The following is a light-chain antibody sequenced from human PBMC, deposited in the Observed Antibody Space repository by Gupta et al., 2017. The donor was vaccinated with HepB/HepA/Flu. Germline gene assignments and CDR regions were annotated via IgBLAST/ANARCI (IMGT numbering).Light chain of an antibody. J-gene: IGKJ2*04. CDR1: QSVTSGY. V-gene: IGKV3-20*01. CDR3: QQYGNSPCS. CDR2: AAS. Sequence: EIVLTQSPGTLSLSPGERATLSCRAIQSVTSGYVAWYQQKSGQAPRLLIFAASSRATGIPDRFIGSGSGTDFTLTISRLEPEDFAVYYCQQYGNSPCSFGQGTKLEFK.